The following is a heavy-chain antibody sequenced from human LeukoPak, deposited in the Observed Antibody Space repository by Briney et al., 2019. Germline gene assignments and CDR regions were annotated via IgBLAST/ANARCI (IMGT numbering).Heavy chain of an antibody. CDR2: ISSSSSYV. CDR1: GFTFSSYS. J-gene: IGHJ4*02. D-gene: IGHD5-12*01. V-gene: IGHV3-21*04. CDR3: AKAGWLRLRPPAFDY. Sequence: GGSLRLSCAASGFTFSSYSMNWVRQAPGKGLEWVSSISSSSSYVYYADSVKGRFTISRDNSKNTLYLQMNSLRAEDTAVYYCAKAGWLRLRPPAFDYWGQGTLVTVSS.